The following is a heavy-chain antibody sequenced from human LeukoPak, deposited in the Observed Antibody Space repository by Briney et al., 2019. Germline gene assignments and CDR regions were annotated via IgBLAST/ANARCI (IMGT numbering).Heavy chain of an antibody. CDR3: AREDSGEDYYGMDV. D-gene: IGHD3-10*01. Sequence: GRSLRLSCAASGFTFSSYAMHWVRQAPGKGLEWVAVISYDGSNKYYADSVKGRFTISRDNSKNTLYLQMNSLRAEDTAVYYCAREDSGEDYYGMDVWGQGTTVTVSS. CDR1: GFTFSSYA. V-gene: IGHV3-30-3*01. CDR2: ISYDGSNK. J-gene: IGHJ6*02.